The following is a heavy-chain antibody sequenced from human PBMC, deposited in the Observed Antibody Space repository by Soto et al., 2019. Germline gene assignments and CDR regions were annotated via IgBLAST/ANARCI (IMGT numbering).Heavy chain of an antibody. CDR3: AKNYQFDS. J-gene: IGHJ4*02. CDR1: GFTFSSYA. Sequence: EVQLLESGGGLAQPGGSLRLSCAASGFTFSSYAMSLVRQAPGKGLDWVSSVSTSGVTYYVVSVKGRFTSSSDNSKNTLYLQLNSLRAEDTAVYYCAKNYQFDSWGQGTRVTVSS. CDR2: VSTSGVT. V-gene: IGHV3-23*01. D-gene: IGHD2-2*01.